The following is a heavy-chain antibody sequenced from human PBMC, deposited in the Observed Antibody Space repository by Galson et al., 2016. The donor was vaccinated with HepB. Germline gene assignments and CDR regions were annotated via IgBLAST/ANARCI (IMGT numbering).Heavy chain of an antibody. J-gene: IGHJ3*02. Sequence: SVKVSCKASGFIFSSYTFSWVRQAPGQGLEWVGWISTYNGNTNIAQSFQDRVTMTTDTSTSTAYLELRSLTSDDTAVFYCVRATAVRDAFEIWGQGTMVTVSS. CDR2: ISTYNGNT. V-gene: IGHV1-18*04. D-gene: IGHD3-10*01. CDR1: GFIFSSYT. CDR3: VRATAVRDAFEI.